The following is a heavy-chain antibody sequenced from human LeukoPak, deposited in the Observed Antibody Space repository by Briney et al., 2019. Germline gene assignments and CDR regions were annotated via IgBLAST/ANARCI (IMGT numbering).Heavy chain of an antibody. CDR3: ARCGDSTSCYDLDY. CDR2: IIPIFGTA. Sequence: SVKVSCKASGGTFSSYAISWVRQAPGQGLEWMGGIIPIFGTANYAQKFQGRVTITTDESTSTDYLELSSLRSEDTAVYYCARCGDSTSCYDLDYWGQGTLVTVSS. V-gene: IGHV1-69*05. D-gene: IGHD2-2*01. CDR1: GGTFSSYA. J-gene: IGHJ4*02.